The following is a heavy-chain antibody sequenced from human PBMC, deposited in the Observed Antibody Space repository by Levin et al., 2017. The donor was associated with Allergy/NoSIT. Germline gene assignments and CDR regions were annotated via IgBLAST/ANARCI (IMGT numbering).Heavy chain of an antibody. Sequence: GGSLRLSCAASGFTVTTNFMTWVRQAPGKGLEWVSVIYSGGTSYYADSVKDRFTISRDNSKNTVYLQMNSLRAEDTAVYYCARSTNWGSEAHWGQGTLVTVSS. J-gene: IGHJ4*02. CDR3: ARSTNWGSEAH. D-gene: IGHD7-27*01. CDR1: GFTVTTNF. V-gene: IGHV3-66*01. CDR2: IYSGGTS.